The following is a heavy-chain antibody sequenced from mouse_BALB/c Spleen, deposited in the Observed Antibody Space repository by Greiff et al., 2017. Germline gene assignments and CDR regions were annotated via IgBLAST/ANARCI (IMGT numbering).Heavy chain of an antibody. CDR1: GYSITSDYA. D-gene: IGHD2-1*01. CDR3: ARLDYGTLFDD. V-gene: IGHV3-2*02. Sequence: EVQGVESGPGLVKPSQSLSLTCTVTGYSITSDYAWNWIRQFPGNKLEWMGYISYSGSTSYNPSLKSRISITRDTSKNQFFLQLNSVTTEDTATYYCARLDYGTLFDDWGQGTTLTVSS. CDR2: ISYSGST. J-gene: IGHJ2*01.